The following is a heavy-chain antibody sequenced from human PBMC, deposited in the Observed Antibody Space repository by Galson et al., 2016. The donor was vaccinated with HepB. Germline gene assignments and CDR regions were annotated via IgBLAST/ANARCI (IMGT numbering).Heavy chain of an antibody. D-gene: IGHD3-16*01. J-gene: IGHJ5*01. V-gene: IGHV4-4*02. Sequence: SETLSLTCSVSGDSIGEPHWWIWVRQPPGKGLEWIGQIYPSGRTNYSPSLRSRVTILVDKSKNQFSLNLSSVTAADTAVYYCAREWGGAGRYDSWGPGSLVTVSS. CDR3: AREWGGAGRYDS. CDR1: GDSIGEPHW. CDR2: IYPSGRT.